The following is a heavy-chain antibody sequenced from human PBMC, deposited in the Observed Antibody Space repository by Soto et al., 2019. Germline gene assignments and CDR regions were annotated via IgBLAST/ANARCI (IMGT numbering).Heavy chain of an antibody. Sequence: EVQLLESGGGLVQPGGSLRLSCAASGFTFSSYAMSWVRQAPGKGLEWVSAISGSGGSTYYTDSVKGRFTISRDNSKNTLYLQMNSLRAEDTAVYYCAKDRDYGDYGGVLDLPDYWGQGTLVTVSS. J-gene: IGHJ4*02. D-gene: IGHD4-17*01. CDR3: AKDRDYGDYGGVLDLPDY. CDR1: GFTFSSYA. CDR2: ISGSGGST. V-gene: IGHV3-23*01.